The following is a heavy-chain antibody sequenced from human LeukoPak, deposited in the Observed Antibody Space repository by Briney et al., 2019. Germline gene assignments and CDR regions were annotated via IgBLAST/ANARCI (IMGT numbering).Heavy chain of an antibody. D-gene: IGHD3-10*01. CDR1: GFTFSSYW. V-gene: IGHV3-7*01. Sequence: GGSLRLSCAASGFTFSSYWMSWLRQAPGKGLEWVANIQHDGSDQYYEDSVKGRFTISRDNAKDSLFLQMNSLRAEDTAVYFCARSFLMSFGELLSGGFDVWGQGAMVAVSS. CDR2: IQHDGSDQ. CDR3: ARSFLMSFGELLSGGFDV. J-gene: IGHJ3*01.